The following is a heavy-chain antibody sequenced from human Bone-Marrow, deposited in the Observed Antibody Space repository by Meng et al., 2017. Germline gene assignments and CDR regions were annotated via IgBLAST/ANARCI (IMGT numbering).Heavy chain of an antibody. CDR2: IKQDGSEK. CDR3: ARDVRAWVVTDYDFDY. CDR1: GFTFSSYW. D-gene: IGHD3-22*01. Sequence: GESLKISCAASGFTFSSYWMSWVRQAPGKGLEWVANIKQDGSEKYYVDSVKGRFTISRDNAKNSLYLQMNSLRAEDTAVYYCARDVRAWVVTDYDFDYWGQGTLVTVSS. J-gene: IGHJ4*02. V-gene: IGHV3-7*01.